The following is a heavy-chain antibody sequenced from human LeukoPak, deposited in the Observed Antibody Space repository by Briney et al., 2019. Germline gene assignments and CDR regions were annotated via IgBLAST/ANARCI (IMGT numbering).Heavy chain of an antibody. CDR3: ARDYGDYEVYVDY. D-gene: IGHD4-17*01. CDR2: INPNSGGT. J-gene: IGHJ4*02. Sequence: ASVKVSCKASGYTFTGYYMHWVRQAPGQGLEWMGWINPNSGGTNYAQKFQGRVTMTRDTSISTAYVELSRLRSDDTAVYYCARDYGDYEVYVDYWGQGTLVTVSS. CDR1: GYTFTGYY. V-gene: IGHV1-2*02.